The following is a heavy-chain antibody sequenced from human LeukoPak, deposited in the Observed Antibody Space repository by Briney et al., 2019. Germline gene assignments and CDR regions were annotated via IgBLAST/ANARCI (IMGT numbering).Heavy chain of an antibody. J-gene: IGHJ4*02. CDR3: ARELFSSSWYVRDFDY. Sequence: ASVKVSCKASVGTFSSYAISWVRQAPGQGLEWMGRIIPIFGTAKYAQKFQGRVTITTDKSTSTPYMELSSLRSEDTAVYYCARELFSSSWYVRDFDYWGQGTLVTVSS. V-gene: IGHV1-69*05. CDR1: VGTFSSYA. CDR2: IIPIFGTA. D-gene: IGHD6-13*01.